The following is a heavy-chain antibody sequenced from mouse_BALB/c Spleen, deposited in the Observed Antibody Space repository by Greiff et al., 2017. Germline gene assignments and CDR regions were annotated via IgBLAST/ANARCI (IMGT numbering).Heavy chain of an antibody. CDR2: ILPSIGSI. CDR1: GFEVFAIAY. Sequence: VQLQESGSELRSPGSSVKLSCKASGFEVFAIAYQCLVRQKPGHGFGWIGDILPSIGSIIYGVKFEDKAKLDADTVSNTAYLELNSLPSEDSAIYYCARGITAGTSCFAYWGQGTLVTVSA. D-gene: IGHD1-2*01. J-gene: IGHJ3*01. V-gene: IGHV15-2*02. CDR3: ARGITAGTSCFAY.